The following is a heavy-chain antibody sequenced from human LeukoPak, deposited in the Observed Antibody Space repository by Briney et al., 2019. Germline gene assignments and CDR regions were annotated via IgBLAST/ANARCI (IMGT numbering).Heavy chain of an antibody. J-gene: IGHJ4*02. D-gene: IGHD6-19*01. Sequence: SSETLSLTCAVYGGSFSGYYWSWIRQPPGKGLEWIGEINHSGSTNYNPSLKSRVTISVDTSKNQFSLKLSSVTAADTAVYYCARLIRGQWQRSDYWGQGTLVTVSS. CDR3: ARLIRGQWQRSDY. CDR2: INHSGST. V-gene: IGHV4-34*01. CDR1: GGSFSGYY.